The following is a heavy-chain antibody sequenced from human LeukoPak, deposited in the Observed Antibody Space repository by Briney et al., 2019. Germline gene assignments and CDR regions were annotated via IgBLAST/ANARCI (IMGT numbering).Heavy chain of an antibody. CDR2: ISGSGSGGST. CDR1: GFTFSSSA. J-gene: IGHJ4*02. CDR3: AKSGYSRFDY. Sequence: GGSLRLSCAASGFTFSSSAMSWVRQAPGKGLEWVSNISGSGSGGSTYYADSVKGRFTISRDNSKNTLYLQMNSLRAEDTAVYYCAKSGYSRFDYWGQGTLVTVSS. V-gene: IGHV3-23*01. D-gene: IGHD5-24*01.